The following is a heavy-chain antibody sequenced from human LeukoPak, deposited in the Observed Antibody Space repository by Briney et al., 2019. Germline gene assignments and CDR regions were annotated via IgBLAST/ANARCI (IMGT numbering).Heavy chain of an antibody. CDR3: ARGSILSFDY. CDR1: GYTFTGYY. J-gene: IGHJ4*02. D-gene: IGHD2/OR15-2a*01. V-gene: IGHV1-8*02. Sequence: KPGASVKVSCKASGYTFTGYYIHWVRQATGQGLEWMGWMNPNSGNTGYAQKFQGRVTMTRNTSISTAYMELSSLRSEDTAVYYCARGSILSFDYWGQGTLVTVSS. CDR2: MNPNSGNT.